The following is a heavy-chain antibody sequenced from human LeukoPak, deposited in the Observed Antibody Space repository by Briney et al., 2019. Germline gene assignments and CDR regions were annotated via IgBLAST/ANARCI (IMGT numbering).Heavy chain of an antibody. V-gene: IGHV4-59*01. J-gene: IGHJ5*02. CDR3: AREGTRDPNWFDP. Sequence: PSETLFLTCTVSGGSISSYYWSWIRQPPGKGLEWIGYIYYSGSTNYNPSLKSRVTISVDTSKNQFSLKLSSVTAADTAVYYCAREGTRDPNWFDPWGQGTLVTVSS. CDR2: IYYSGST. D-gene: IGHD3-10*01. CDR1: GGSISSYY.